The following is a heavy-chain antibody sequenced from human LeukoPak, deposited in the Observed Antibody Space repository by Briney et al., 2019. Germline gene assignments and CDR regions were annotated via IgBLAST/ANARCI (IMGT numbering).Heavy chain of an antibody. J-gene: IGHJ3*02. V-gene: IGHV3-9*01. CDR1: GFTFDDYA. CDR2: ISWNSGSI. CDR3: AKDKIAAAYDAFDI. Sequence: PGGSLRLSCAASGFTFDDYAMHWVRQAPGKGLEWVSGISWNSGSIGYADSVKGRFTISRDNAKNSQYLQMNSLRAEDTALYYCAKDKIAAAYDAFDIWGQGTMVTVSS. D-gene: IGHD6-13*01.